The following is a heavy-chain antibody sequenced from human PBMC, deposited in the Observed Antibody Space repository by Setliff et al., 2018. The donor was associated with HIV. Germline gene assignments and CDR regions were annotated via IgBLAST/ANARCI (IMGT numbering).Heavy chain of an antibody. CDR3: ARDQGSGSYYKVLNWFDP. CDR2: TYSTGIT. J-gene: IGHJ5*02. V-gene: IGHV4-4*07. Sequence: KTSETLSLTCTVSGGSISSDYWSWIRQPAGQGLEWIGRTYSTGITNYNPSLKSRVAISVDTSKNQFSLKLSSVTAADTAVYYCARDQGSGSYYKVLNWFDPWGQGTLVTVSS. D-gene: IGHD3-10*01. CDR1: GGSISSDY.